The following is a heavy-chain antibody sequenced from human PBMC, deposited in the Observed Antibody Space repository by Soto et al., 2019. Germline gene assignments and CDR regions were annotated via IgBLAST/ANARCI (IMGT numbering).Heavy chain of an antibody. CDR2: TYYRSKWYN. J-gene: IGHJ5*02. V-gene: IGHV6-1*01. D-gene: IGHD2-2*02. CDR1: GDSVSGNSAA. CDR3: ARQDVVLPRTIPEFDP. Sequence: SQTLSLTCVISGDSVSGNSAAWNWIRQSPSRGLEWLGRTYYRSKWYNDYAVSVKSRITVTPDTSKNQFSLHLNSVTPEDTAVYYCARQDVVLPRTIPEFDPWGQGTLVTVSS.